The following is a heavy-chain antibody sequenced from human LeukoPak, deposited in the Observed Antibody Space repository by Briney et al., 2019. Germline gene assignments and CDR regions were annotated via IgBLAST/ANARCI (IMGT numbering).Heavy chain of an antibody. CDR2: IYPGDSDT. V-gene: IGHV5-51*01. CDR3: ARPYYYDSSGPFDY. J-gene: IGHJ4*02. CDR1: GYTFSNYW. D-gene: IGHD3-22*01. Sequence: GESLKISCKGSGYTFSNYWIGWVRQMPGKGLEWMGIIYPGDSDTRYSPSFQGQVTISADKSISTAYLQWSSLKASDTAMYYCARPYYYDSSGPFDYWGQGTLVTVSS.